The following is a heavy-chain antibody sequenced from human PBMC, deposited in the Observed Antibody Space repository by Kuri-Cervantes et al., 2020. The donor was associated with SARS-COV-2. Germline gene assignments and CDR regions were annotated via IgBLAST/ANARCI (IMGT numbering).Heavy chain of an antibody. J-gene: IGHJ4*02. CDR1: GFTFSSYS. CDR3: ARDLVGYSGYDY. D-gene: IGHD5-12*01. Sequence: GGSLRLSCAASGFTFSSYSMNWVRQAPGKGLEWVSSISSSSSYIYYADSVKGRFTISRDNAKNSLYLQMNSLRAEDTAVYYCARDLVGYSGYDYWGQGTLVTVSS. V-gene: IGHV3-21*01. CDR2: ISSSSSYI.